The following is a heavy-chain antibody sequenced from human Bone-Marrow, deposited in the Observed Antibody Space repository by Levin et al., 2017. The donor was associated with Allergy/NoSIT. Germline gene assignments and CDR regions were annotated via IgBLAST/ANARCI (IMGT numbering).Heavy chain of an antibody. D-gene: IGHD6-13*01. CDR1: GISFNLYG. V-gene: IGHV3-23*01. Sequence: GESLKISCVASGISFNLYGMTWVRQVPGKGLEWVSSISASSSRAYYADSVKGRFTISRDNSRNTLFLQMNSLRAEDTAVYYCASSAGQQAVYYFDYWGQGALVTVSS. CDR2: ISASSSRA. CDR3: ASSAGQQAVYYFDY. J-gene: IGHJ4*02.